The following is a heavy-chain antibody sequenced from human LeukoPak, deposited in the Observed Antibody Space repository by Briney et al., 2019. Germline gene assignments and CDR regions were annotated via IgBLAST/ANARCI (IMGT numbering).Heavy chain of an antibody. Sequence: SETLSLTCTVYGGSIGTYYWSWDRQSPGKGLEGIAYIYVTGNRYNPYLQSRVTISVDTSRKQFFLKMSSVTAADTAVYYCARHIGGGIEDMDVWGKGTKVTVSS. CDR1: GGSIGTYY. J-gene: IGHJ6*03. D-gene: IGHD3-16*02. CDR3: ARHIGGGIEDMDV. V-gene: IGHV4-59*08. CDR2: IYVTGN.